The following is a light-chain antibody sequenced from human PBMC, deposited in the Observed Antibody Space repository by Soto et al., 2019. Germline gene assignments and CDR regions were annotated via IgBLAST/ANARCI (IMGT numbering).Light chain of an antibody. V-gene: IGLV4-69*01. J-gene: IGLJ2*01. CDR1: SGHSSYA. CDR3: QTWGTGVV. Sequence: QAVVTQSPSASASLGASVKLTCTLSSGHSSYAIAWHQQQPEKGPRYLMKLNSDGSHSKGDGIPDRFSGSSSGAERYLTISSLRSEDEADYYCQTWGTGVVFGGGTKVTVL. CDR2: LNSDGSH.